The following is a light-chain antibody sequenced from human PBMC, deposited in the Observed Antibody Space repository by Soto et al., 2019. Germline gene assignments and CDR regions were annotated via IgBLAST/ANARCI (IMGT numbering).Light chain of an antibody. CDR3: QQRSNWRGT. CDR2: GAS. Sequence: EIVLTQSPATLSLSPGERATLSCRASQSVSSYLAWYQKKPGQSPRLLIYGASTRATGIPARFSGSGSGTDFTLTISSLEPEDFAVYYCQQRSNWRGTFGPGTKVDIK. CDR1: QSVSSY. V-gene: IGKV3-11*01. J-gene: IGKJ3*01.